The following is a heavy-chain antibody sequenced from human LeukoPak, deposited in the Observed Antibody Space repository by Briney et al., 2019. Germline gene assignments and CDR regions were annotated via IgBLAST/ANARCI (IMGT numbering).Heavy chain of an antibody. CDR1: GGSISSSSYY. J-gene: IGHJ4*02. CDR2: IYYSGNT. V-gene: IGHV4-39*07. CDR3: ASYILNYYGSGSYYNDY. D-gene: IGHD3-10*01. Sequence: SETLSLTCTVSGGSISSSSYYWGWIRQPPGKGLEWTGSIYYSGNTYYNPSLKSRVTISVDTSKNQFSLKLSSVTAADTAVYYCASYILNYYGSGSYYNDYWGQGTLVTVSS.